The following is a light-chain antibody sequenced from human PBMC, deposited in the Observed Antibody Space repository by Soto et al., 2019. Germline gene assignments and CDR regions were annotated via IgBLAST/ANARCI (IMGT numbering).Light chain of an antibody. J-gene: IGLJ2*01. CDR3: CSYADSSTPS. CDR2: EGS. CDR1: SSDVGSYNL. V-gene: IGLV2-23*01. Sequence: QSALTQPASVSGSPGQSITISCTGTSSDVGSYNLVSWYQQHPGKAPKLMIYEGSKRPSGVSNRFSGSKSGNTASLTISGLQAEDEADYYCCSYADSSTPSFGGGTKLTVL.